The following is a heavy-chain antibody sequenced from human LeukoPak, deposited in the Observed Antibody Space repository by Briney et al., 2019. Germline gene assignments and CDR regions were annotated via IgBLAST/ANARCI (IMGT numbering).Heavy chain of an antibody. CDR2: IYYSGST. Sequence: SETLSLTCTVSGGSINSYYWSWIRQPPGKGLEWIGDIYYSGSTNCSPSLKSRVTISVDSSKNQFSLKLNSVTAADTAAYFCARSHYDSSGYYYFFDYWGQGTPVTVSS. D-gene: IGHD3-22*01. V-gene: IGHV4-59*01. J-gene: IGHJ4*02. CDR3: ARSHYDSSGYYYFFDY. CDR1: GGSINSYY.